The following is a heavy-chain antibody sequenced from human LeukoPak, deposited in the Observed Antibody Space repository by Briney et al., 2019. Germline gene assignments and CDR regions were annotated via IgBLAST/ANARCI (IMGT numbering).Heavy chain of an antibody. CDR2: IYSGGST. CDR3: ARDLAGDYDGFDY. Sequence: PGGSLRLSCAASGFTVSSNYMSWVRQAPGKGLEWVSVIYSGGSTYYADSVKGRFTISRDNSKNTLYLQMNSLRAEDTAVYYCARDLAGDYDGFDYWGQGTLVTVSS. D-gene: IGHD4-17*01. V-gene: IGHV3-53*01. J-gene: IGHJ4*02. CDR1: GFTVSSNY.